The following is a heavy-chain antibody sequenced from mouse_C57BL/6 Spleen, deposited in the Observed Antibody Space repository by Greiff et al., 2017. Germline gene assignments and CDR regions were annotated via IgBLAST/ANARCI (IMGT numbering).Heavy chain of an antibody. CDR2: INPSTGGT. CDR3: ARRIGDYGSSSPYWYFDV. D-gene: IGHD1-1*01. CDR1: GYSFTGYY. V-gene: IGHV1-43*01. J-gene: IGHJ1*03. Sequence: VQLQQSGPELVKPGASVKISCKASGYSFTGYYMPWVKQSSEKSLEWIGEINPSTGGTSYNQKFKGKATLTVDKSSSTAYMQLKSLTSEDSAVYYCARRIGDYGSSSPYWYFDVWGTGTTVTVSS.